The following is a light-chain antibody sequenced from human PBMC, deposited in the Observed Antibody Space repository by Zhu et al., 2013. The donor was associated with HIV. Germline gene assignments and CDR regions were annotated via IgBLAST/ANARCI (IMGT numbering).Light chain of an antibody. V-gene: IGKV3-15*01. CDR3: QQRSNWPPIT. J-gene: IGKJ5*01. CDR2: AAS. CDR1: QSVTTN. Sequence: ETVLTQSPATLSVSPGERVTLSCRASQSVTTNLAWYQQKPGQAPSLLIHAASTRASGVPARFSGSGSGTEFTLTISSLQSEDFAVYYCQQRSNWPPITFGQGTRVEIK.